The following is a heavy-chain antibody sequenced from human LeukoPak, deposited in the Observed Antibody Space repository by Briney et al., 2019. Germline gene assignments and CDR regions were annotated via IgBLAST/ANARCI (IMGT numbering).Heavy chain of an antibody. CDR1: GFTFSSYG. V-gene: IGHV3-30*18. D-gene: IGHD5-18*01. Sequence: GGSLRLSCAASGFTFSSYGMNWARQAPGKGLEWVAVISYDGSMKYYADSVKGRFTISRDNSKNTLYLQMYSLRAEDTAVYYCAKDFRGYNYGYCFDYWGQGTLVTVSS. CDR2: ISYDGSMK. J-gene: IGHJ4*02. CDR3: AKDFRGYNYGYCFDY.